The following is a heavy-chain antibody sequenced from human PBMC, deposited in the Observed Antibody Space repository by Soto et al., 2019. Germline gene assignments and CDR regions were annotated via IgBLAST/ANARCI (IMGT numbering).Heavy chain of an antibody. D-gene: IGHD2-15*01. Sequence: SETLSLTCVVSGGSISSTSWWTWVRKPPGKGLEWIGEIYHSGSPTFSPSLRGRATISVDKSNNQFSLRLSSVTAADTAVYYCASSQKWSTNYYYYYGMDVWGQGTTVTVSS. CDR2: IYHSGSP. J-gene: IGHJ6*02. V-gene: IGHV4-4*02. CDR3: ASSQKWSTNYYYYYGMDV. CDR1: GGSISSTSW.